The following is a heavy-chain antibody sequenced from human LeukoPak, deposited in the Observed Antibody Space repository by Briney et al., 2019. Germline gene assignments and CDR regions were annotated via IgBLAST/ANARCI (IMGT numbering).Heavy chain of an antibody. V-gene: IGHV3-48*04. J-gene: IGHJ4*02. CDR3: AKCVGTLGSLDY. CDR1: GFTFCSYS. CDR2: ISSVSNAI. D-gene: IGHD4-23*01. Sequence: GGSLSLSCAASGFTFCSYSMNWVRQAPGKGLEWLAYISSVSNAIYYADSVRGRFTISRDNAKNSLYLQMNSLRAEDTAVYYCAKCVGTLGSLDYWGQGTLVTVSS.